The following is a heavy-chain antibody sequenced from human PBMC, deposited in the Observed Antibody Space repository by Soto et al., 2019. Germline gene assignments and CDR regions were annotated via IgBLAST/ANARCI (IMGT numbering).Heavy chain of an antibody. CDR2: INPSGGST. CDR1: GYTFTSYY. Sequence: GASVKVSCKASGYTFTSYYMHWVRQARGQGLEWMGIINPSGGSTSYAQKFQGRVTMTRDTSTSTVYMELSSLRSEDTAVYYCARDYDFWSASPVGDWFDPWGQGTLVTVSS. D-gene: IGHD3-3*01. V-gene: IGHV1-46*01. J-gene: IGHJ5*02. CDR3: ARDYDFWSASPVGDWFDP.